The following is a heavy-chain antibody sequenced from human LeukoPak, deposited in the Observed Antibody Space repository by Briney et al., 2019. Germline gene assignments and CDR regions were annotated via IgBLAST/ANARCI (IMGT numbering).Heavy chain of an antibody. CDR1: GGSISSSSYY. CDR3: ARHTGSGWHFDY. J-gene: IGHJ4*02. CDR2: IYYSGST. D-gene: IGHD6-19*01. V-gene: IGHV4-39*01. Sequence: SETLSLTCTVSGGSISSSSYYWGWIRQPPGKGLEWIGSIYYSGSTYYNPSLKSRVTISVDTSKNQFSLKLSSVTAADTAVYYCARHTGSGWHFDYWGQGTLVTVSS.